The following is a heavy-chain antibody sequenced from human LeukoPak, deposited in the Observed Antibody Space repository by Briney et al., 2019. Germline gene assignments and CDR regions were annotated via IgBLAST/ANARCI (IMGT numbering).Heavy chain of an antibody. CDR2: IGGSGGST. V-gene: IGHV3-23*01. CDR3: EKLYYYGSGSYYKAKYYFDY. CDR1: GFTFSSYA. Sequence: GGSLRLSCAASGFTFSSYAMSWVRQAPGKGLEWVSAIGGSGGSTYYADSVKGRFTISRDNSKNTLYLQMNSLRAEDTAVYFCEKLYYYGSGSYYKAKYYFDYWGQGTLVTVSS. D-gene: IGHD3-10*01. J-gene: IGHJ4*02.